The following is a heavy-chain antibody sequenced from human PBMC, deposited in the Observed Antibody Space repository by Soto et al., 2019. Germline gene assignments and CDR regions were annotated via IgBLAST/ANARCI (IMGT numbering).Heavy chain of an antibody. V-gene: IGHV3-23*01. Sequence: GGSLRLSCAASVFTFSSYAMSWVRQAPGEWLEWVSAISVSGCSTXXAESVKGRXTMSRYNSKNAXYLQMXSLRAEDTAVYYCANLGFGSYDYWCQGTLVTVSS. D-gene: IGHD3-10*01. CDR2: ISVSGCST. CDR1: VFTFSSYA. CDR3: ANLGFGSYDY. J-gene: IGHJ4*02.